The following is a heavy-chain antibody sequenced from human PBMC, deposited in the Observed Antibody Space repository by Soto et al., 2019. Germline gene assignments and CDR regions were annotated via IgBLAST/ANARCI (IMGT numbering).Heavy chain of an antibody. CDR3: VGGVLSRWSIN. V-gene: IGHV4-38-2*01. D-gene: IGHD6-13*01. Sequence: SETLSLTCAVSGYSISSGYYWGWIRQPPGKGLEWIGSIYHSGSTYYNPSLKSRVTISVDTSKNQFSLKLSSVTAADTAVYYCVGGVLSRWSINWGQGTLVTVSS. J-gene: IGHJ4*02. CDR2: IYHSGST. CDR1: GYSISSGYY.